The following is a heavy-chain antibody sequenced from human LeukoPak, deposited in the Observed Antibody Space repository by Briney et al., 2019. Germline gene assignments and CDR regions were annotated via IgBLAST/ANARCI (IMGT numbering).Heavy chain of an antibody. J-gene: IGHJ4*02. V-gene: IGHV4-59*01. D-gene: IGHD4-17*01. CDR2: IYYSGST. CDR1: GGSISSYY. CDR3: ARGGAYGDYEGFYFDY. Sequence: SETLSLTCTVSGGSISSYYWSWIRQPPGKGLEWIGYIYYSGSTNYNPSLKSRVTISVDTSKNQFSLKLSSVTAADTAVYYCARGGAYGDYEGFYFDYWGQGTLVTVSS.